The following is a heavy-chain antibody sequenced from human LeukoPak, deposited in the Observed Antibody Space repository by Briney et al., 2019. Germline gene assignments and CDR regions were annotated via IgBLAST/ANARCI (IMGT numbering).Heavy chain of an antibody. Sequence: GGSLRLSCAASGFTFHDYGMSWVRQAPGKGLEWVSGIHWNGGRTGYADSVKGRFSISRDNAKNSLCLQMNSLRAEDTALYYCARANYYASGSYSQYFQHWGQGTLVTVSS. CDR2: IHWNGGRT. D-gene: IGHD3-10*01. CDR3: ARANYYASGSYSQYFQH. CDR1: GFTFHDYG. V-gene: IGHV3-20*04. J-gene: IGHJ1*01.